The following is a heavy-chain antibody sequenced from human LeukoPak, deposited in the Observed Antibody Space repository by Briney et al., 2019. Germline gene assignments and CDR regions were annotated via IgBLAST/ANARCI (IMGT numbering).Heavy chain of an antibody. CDR1: GFTVSSNY. D-gene: IGHD6-19*01. J-gene: IGHJ4*02. CDR2: IHTGGRT. Sequence: GGSLRLSCAASGFTVSSNYMSWVRQAPGKGLEWVSVIHTGGRTYYGDSVRDRFTISRDISKNTLYLQINSLRAEDTAVYYCAKGGYSSGWYINHYFDYWGQGTLVTVSS. V-gene: IGHV3-66*01. CDR3: AKGGYSSGWYINHYFDY.